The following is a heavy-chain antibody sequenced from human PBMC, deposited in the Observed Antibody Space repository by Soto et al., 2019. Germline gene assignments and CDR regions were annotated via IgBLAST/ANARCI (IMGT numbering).Heavy chain of an antibody. CDR3: TGGGSQDYYYHGMDV. CDR2: IRSKTNSYAT. CDR1: GFTFSGSA. J-gene: IGHJ6*02. D-gene: IGHD2-15*01. Sequence: EVQLVESGGGLVQPGGSLKLSCAASGFTFSGSAMHWVRQASGKGPEWVGRIRSKTNSYATAYAASVKGRFSISRDDSKNTAYLQINSLKTEDTAVYYCTGGGSQDYYYHGMDVWCQGTTVTVSS. V-gene: IGHV3-73*02.